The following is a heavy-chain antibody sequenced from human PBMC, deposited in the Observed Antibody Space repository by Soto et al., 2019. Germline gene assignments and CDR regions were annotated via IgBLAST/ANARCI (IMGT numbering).Heavy chain of an antibody. D-gene: IGHD3-22*01. CDR1: GFTFSSYA. CDR2: ISGSGGST. J-gene: IGHJ4*02. V-gene: IGHV3-23*01. CDR3: AKVYTYDSSGYYSQHFDY. Sequence: GGSLRLSCAASGFTFSSYAMSWVRQAPGKGLEWVSAISGSGGSTYYADSVKGRFTISRDNSKNTLYLQMNSLRAEDTAVYYCAKVYTYDSSGYYSQHFDYWGQGTLVTVSS.